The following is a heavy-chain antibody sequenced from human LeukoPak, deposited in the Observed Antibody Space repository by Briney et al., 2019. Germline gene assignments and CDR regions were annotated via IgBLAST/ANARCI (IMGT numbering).Heavy chain of an antibody. Sequence: SQTLSLTCAVSGGSISSGGYSWSRIRQPPGKGLEWIGYIYHSGSTYYNPSLKSRVTISVDRSKNQFSLKLSSVTAADTAVYYCARGYCSGGSCYSYYFDYWGQGTLVTVSS. D-gene: IGHD2-15*01. J-gene: IGHJ4*02. CDR2: IYHSGST. CDR3: ARGYCSGGSCYSYYFDY. CDR1: GGSISSGGYS. V-gene: IGHV4-30-2*01.